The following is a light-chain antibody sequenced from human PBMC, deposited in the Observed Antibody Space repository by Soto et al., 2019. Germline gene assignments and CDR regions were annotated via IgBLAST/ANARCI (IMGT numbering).Light chain of an antibody. V-gene: IGKV1-8*01. CDR3: QQYNSHPWT. J-gene: IGKJ1*01. CDR1: HVISSY. Sequence: ASQMIKSTNSLSASTGDSVTITCRASHVISSYAAWYQQKPGKAPNLLIYAASTLQSGVPSRCSGSGSGTDFTLTISGLQAEDVATYCWQQYNSHPWTFGQGTKVDIK. CDR2: AAS.